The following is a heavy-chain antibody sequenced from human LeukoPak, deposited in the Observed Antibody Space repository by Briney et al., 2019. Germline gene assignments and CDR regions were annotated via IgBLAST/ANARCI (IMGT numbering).Heavy chain of an antibody. J-gene: IGHJ5*02. CDR3: ARDRRVTTGDNWFDP. CDR2: IYYSGST. CDR1: GGSISSGGYY. V-gene: IGHV4-31*03. Sequence: SETLSLTCTVSGGSISSGGYYWSWIRQHPGKGLEWIGYIYYSGSTYYNPSLKSRVTISVDTSKNQFSLKLSSVTAADTAVYYCARDRRVTTGDNWFDPWGQGTLVTVSS. D-gene: IGHD4-11*01.